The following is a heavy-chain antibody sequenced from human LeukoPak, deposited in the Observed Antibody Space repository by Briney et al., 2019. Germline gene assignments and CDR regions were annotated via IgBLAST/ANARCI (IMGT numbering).Heavy chain of an antibody. V-gene: IGHV3-21*01. CDR2: IGSSISYI. Sequence: GGSLRLSCAASGFTLSSYSMKWVRQAPGKGLEWVSFIGSSISYISYADSVKGRFTISRDNAKNSLYLQMNSLRAEDTAVYYCARDMSGGDAFDIWGQGTMVSVSS. CDR1: GFTLSSYS. D-gene: IGHD3-10*02. CDR3: ARDMSGGDAFDI. J-gene: IGHJ3*02.